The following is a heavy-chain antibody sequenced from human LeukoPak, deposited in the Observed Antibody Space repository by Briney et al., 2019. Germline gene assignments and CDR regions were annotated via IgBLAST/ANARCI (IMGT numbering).Heavy chain of an antibody. D-gene: IGHD3-10*01. CDR2: ISSSSSYI. Sequence: GGSLRLACAASGFTFSGYSMNWVRQAPGKGLEWVSSISSSSSYIYYADSVKGRFTISRDNAKNSLYLQMNSLRAEDTAVYYCARPGSGSGPGYFFGMDVWGQGTTVTVSS. V-gene: IGHV3-21*01. J-gene: IGHJ6*02. CDR1: GFTFSGYS. CDR3: ARPGSGSGPGYFFGMDV.